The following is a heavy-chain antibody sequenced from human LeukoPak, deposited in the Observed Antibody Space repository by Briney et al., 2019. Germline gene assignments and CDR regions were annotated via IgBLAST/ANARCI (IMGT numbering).Heavy chain of an antibody. CDR3: ARSPLLGSLEWLLGDYYYMDV. CDR2: IYYSGST. V-gene: IGHV4-59*12. J-gene: IGHJ6*03. Sequence: SETLSLTCTVSGDSISTYYWSWIRQPPGKGLEWIGYIYYSGSTNYNPSLKSRVTISVDTSKNQFSLKLSSVTAADTAVYYCARSPLLGSLEWLLGDYYYMDVWGKGTTVTVSS. CDR1: GDSISTYY. D-gene: IGHD3-3*01.